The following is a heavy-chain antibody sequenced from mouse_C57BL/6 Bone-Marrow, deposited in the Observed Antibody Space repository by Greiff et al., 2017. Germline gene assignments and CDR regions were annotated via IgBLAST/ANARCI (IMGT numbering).Heavy chain of an antibody. J-gene: IGHJ2*01. CDR3: AREGDYWDD. Sequence: EVQRVESGPGLVKPSQSLSLPCSVTGYSITSGYYWHWIRPFPGNKLACMCSISYDGSTNYTPSLRNRISITRDTSKNQFVLKLNSVTTEETATYYCAREGDYWDDWGQGTTLTVAS. V-gene: IGHV3-6*01. CDR1: GYSITSGYY. CDR2: ISYDGST.